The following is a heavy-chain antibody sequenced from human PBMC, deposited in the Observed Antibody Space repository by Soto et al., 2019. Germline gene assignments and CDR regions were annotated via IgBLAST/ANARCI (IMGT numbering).Heavy chain of an antibody. CDR1: GFTFSSYG. CDR3: ARVTTLGYCSGGSCYLPGKDYYGMDV. J-gene: IGHJ6*02. CDR2: IWYDGSNK. D-gene: IGHD2-15*01. V-gene: IGHV3-33*01. Sequence: QPGGSLRLSCAASGFTFSSYGMHWVRQAPGKGLEWVAVIWYDGSNKYYADSVKGRFTISRDNSKNTLYLQMNSLRAEDTAVYYCARVTTLGYCSGGSCYLPGKDYYGMDVWGQGTTVTVSS.